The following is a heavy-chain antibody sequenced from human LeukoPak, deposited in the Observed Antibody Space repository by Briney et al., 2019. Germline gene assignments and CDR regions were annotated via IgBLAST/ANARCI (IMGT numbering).Heavy chain of an antibody. CDR3: ARLVRGVPNTLTNYYYYYMDV. CDR1: GYTFTSYG. J-gene: IGHJ6*03. D-gene: IGHD3-10*01. CDR2: ISAYNGNT. Sequence: GASVTVSFKASGYTFTSYGISWVRQAPGQGLEWMGWISAYNGNTKYAQKLQGRVTMTTDTSTSTAYMELRSLRSDDTAVYYCARLVRGVPNTLTNYYYYYMDVWGKGTTVTISS. V-gene: IGHV1-18*01.